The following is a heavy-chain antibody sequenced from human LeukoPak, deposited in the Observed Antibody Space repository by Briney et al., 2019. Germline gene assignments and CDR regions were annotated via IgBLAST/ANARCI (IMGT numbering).Heavy chain of an antibody. Sequence: GGSLRLSCAASGFTFSSYEMNWVRQAPGKGLEWVSVIYSGGSTYYADSVKGRFTISRDNSKNTLYLQMNSLTAEDTAVYYCARDHNYYDSSGYYPWGQGTLVTVSS. J-gene: IGHJ5*02. D-gene: IGHD3-22*01. CDR1: GFTFSSYE. V-gene: IGHV3-66*01. CDR2: IYSGGST. CDR3: ARDHNYYDSSGYYP.